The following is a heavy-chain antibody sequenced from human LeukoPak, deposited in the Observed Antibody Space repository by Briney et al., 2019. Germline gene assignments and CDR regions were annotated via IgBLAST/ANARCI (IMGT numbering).Heavy chain of an antibody. V-gene: IGHV1-69*13. CDR2: IIPIFGTA. J-gene: IGHJ6*03. D-gene: IGHD6-6*01. CDR1: GYTFTSYG. CDR3: ARGGPYSSSLYYYYYYMDV. Sequence: ASVKVSCKASGYTFTSYGISWVRQAPGQGLEWMGGIIPIFGTANYAQKFQGRVTITADESTSTAYMELSSLRSEDTAVYYCARGGPYSSSLYYYYYYMDVWGKGTTVTVSS.